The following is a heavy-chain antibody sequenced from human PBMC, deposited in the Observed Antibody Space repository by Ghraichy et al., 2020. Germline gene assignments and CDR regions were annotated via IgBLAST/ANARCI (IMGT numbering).Heavy chain of an antibody. D-gene: IGHD3-10*01. CDR3: SATVVSTAGEF. V-gene: IGHV3-7*01. Sequence: GGSLRLSCAASGFTFSRYCMPWVRQAPGKGLEWVAKIKEAGNKTYYADSVRGRFTISRDNAKNSLYLQVNSLRAEETAVYFCSATVVSTAGEFGGQGTLGTVSS. CDR2: IKEAGNKT. CDR1: GFTFSRYC. J-gene: IGHJ4*02.